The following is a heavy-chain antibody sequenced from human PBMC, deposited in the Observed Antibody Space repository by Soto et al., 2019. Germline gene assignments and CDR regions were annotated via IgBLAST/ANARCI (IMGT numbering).Heavy chain of an antibody. CDR3: AKTGFGDYDY. D-gene: IGHD4-17*01. J-gene: IGHJ4*02. Sequence: EVQLLESGGGLVQPGGSLRLSCAASGFTFNSYGMSWVRQAPGKGLEWVAVVSPSGENTNYADSVKGRFTISRDNSNNTVNLQTNSLRAEDTAIYFCAKTGFGDYDYWGPGALVTVSS. CDR2: VSPSGENT. V-gene: IGHV3-23*01. CDR1: GFTFNSYG.